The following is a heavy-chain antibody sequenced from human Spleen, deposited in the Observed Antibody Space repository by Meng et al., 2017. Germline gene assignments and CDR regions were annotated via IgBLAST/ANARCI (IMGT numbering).Heavy chain of an antibody. CDR1: GFTFSSYS. V-gene: IGHV3-21*06. J-gene: IGHJ4*02. CDR2: ISSSGT. CDR3: ARGRVVVAAAPSDY. D-gene: IGHD2-15*01. Sequence: EVQLVESGGGLVKPGGSLILSCAASGFTFSSYSMSWVRQAPGKGLEWASSISSSGTYADSVKGRFTISRDNAKNSLYLQMNSLRGEDTAVYYCARGRVVVAAAPSDYWGQGTLVTVSS.